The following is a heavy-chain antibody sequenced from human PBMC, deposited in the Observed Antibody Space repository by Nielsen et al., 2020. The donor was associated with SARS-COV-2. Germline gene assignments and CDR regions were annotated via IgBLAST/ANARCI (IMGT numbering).Heavy chain of an antibody. CDR3: ARGVGDILTGEYYYGMDV. CDR1: GGTFSSYA. Sequence: SVKVSCKASGGTFSSYAISWVRQAPGQGLEWMGGIIPIFGTANYAQKFQGRVTITADKSTSTAYMELSSLRSEDTAVYYCARGVGDILTGEYYYGMDVWGQGTTVTVSS. D-gene: IGHD3-9*01. J-gene: IGHJ6*02. CDR2: IIPIFGTA. V-gene: IGHV1-69*06.